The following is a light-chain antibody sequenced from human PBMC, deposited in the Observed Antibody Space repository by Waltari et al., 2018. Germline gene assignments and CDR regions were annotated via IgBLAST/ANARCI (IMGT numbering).Light chain of an antibody. CDR3: QQYNNWPRLT. Sequence: EIVMTQSPATLSVSPGERATLSCRASQSFSSYLAWYQQKPGQAPRLLIYGASARATGIPDRLSGSGSGKEFTLTISSLQSEDFAVYYCQQYNNWPRLTFGGGTKVEIK. J-gene: IGKJ4*01. CDR2: GAS. CDR1: QSFSSY. V-gene: IGKV3-15*01.